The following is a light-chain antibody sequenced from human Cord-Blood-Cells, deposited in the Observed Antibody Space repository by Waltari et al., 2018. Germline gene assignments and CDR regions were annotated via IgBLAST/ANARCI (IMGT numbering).Light chain of an antibody. CDR2: KDR. J-gene: IGLJ3*02. V-gene: IGLV3-25*02. CDR1: ALPKQY. CDR3: QSADSSGTYGV. Sequence: SYELTQPPSVSVSPGQTARITCSGDALPKQYAFGYQQKPGQAPVLVIYKDRERPSGIPERFSGSSSGTTVTLTISGVQAEDEADYYCQSADSSGTYGVFGGGTKLTVL.